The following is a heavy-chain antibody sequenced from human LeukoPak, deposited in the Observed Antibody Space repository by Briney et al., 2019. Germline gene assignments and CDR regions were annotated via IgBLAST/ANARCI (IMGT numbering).Heavy chain of an antibody. CDR3: AKDPGNNDDYVWGSYRPRTDY. J-gene: IGHJ4*02. D-gene: IGHD3-16*02. CDR2: ISGSGGST. V-gene: IGHV3-23*01. CDR1: GFTFSSYA. Sequence: SGXSLRLSCAASGFTFSSYAMSWVRQAPGKGLEWVSAISGSGGSTYYADSVKGRFTISRDNSKNTLYLQMNSLRAEDTAVYYCAKDPGNNDDYVWGSYRPRTDYWGQGTLVTVSS.